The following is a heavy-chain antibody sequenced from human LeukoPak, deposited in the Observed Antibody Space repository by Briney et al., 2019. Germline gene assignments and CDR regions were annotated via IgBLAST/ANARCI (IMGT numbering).Heavy chain of an antibody. CDR1: GFTFDDYG. V-gene: IGHV3-20*04. D-gene: IGHD2-2*01. CDR2: INWNGGSK. CDR3: ASSLGSQVGAFDI. J-gene: IGHJ3*02. Sequence: GGSLRLSCAASGFTFDDYGMSWVRQAPGKGLEWVSSINWNGGSKGYADSVKGRFTISRDNAKNSLYLQMNSLRAEDTALYYCASSLGSQVGAFDIWGQGTMVTVSS.